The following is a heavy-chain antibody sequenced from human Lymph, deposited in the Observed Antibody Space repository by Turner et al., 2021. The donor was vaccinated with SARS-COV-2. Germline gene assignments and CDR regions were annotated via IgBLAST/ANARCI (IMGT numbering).Heavy chain of an antibody. CDR1: GFTFSSYA. Sequence: EVQLFESAGGSVQPAGSLILSCAASGFTFSSYAMSWVGQAPGKGLEWVSNNRGSGGSTYYTDSMKDRFTISRDNSKNTVYLKMNSLRTEDTAVYYCAKNEMAVIVVVINLFDYWGQGTLVTVSS. J-gene: IGHJ4*02. V-gene: IGHV3-23*01. CDR3: AKNEMAVIVVVINLFDY. D-gene: IGHD3-22*01. CDR2: NRGSGGST.